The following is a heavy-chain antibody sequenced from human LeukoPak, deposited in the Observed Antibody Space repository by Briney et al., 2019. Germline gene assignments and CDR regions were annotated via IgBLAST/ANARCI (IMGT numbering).Heavy chain of an antibody. CDR2: INPTSGGT. V-gene: IGHV1-2*06. Sequence: ASVKVSCKASGYTFTANYIHWVRQAPGQGPEWMGRINPTSGGTNYAQKFQGRVTMTRDTSISTAYMELSGLRSDDSAIYYCSRYHWPLDYWGQGTLVTVSS. D-gene: IGHD1-20*01. CDR1: GYTFTANY. J-gene: IGHJ4*02. CDR3: SRYHWPLDY.